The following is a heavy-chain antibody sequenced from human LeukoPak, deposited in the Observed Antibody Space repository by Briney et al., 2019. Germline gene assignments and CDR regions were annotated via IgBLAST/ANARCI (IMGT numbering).Heavy chain of an antibody. CDR1: GFTFNRYW. CDR3: AREYYYDGFDI. CDR2: INGDGSIT. J-gene: IGHJ3*02. Sequence: GGSLRLSCAASGFTFNRYWMHWVRQAPGKGLVWVSRINGDGSITGHADSVKGRFTISRDNAKNTLYLQMSSLRAEDTALYYCAREYYYDGFDIWGQGTMVTVSS. D-gene: IGHD3-22*01. V-gene: IGHV3-74*01.